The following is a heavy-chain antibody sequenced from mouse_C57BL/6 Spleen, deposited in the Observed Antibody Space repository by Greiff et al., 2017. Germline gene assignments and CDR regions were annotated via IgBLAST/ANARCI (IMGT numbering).Heavy chain of an antibody. V-gene: IGHV1-82*01. CDR3: AREEGDCGSSPAWFAD. Sequence: QVQLQQSGPELVKPGASVKISCKASGYAFSSSWMNWVKQRPGKGLEWIGRIYPGAGDTNYNGKFKGQATLTADKSSSTAFLQLSSLTSEDSAVYVCAREEGDCGSSPAWFADWGQGTLVTVSA. D-gene: IGHD1-1*01. J-gene: IGHJ3*01. CDR1: GYAFSSSW. CDR2: IYPGAGDT.